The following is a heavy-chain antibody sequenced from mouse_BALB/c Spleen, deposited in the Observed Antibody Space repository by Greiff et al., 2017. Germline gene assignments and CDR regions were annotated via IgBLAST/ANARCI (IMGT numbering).Heavy chain of an antibody. J-gene: IGHJ2*01. D-gene: IGHD1-1*01. CDR1: GFNIKDSY. Sequence: EVKLMESGAELVKPGASVKLSCTASGFNIKDSYMHWVKQRPEQGLEWIGRIDPANGNTKYDPKFQGKATITADTSSNTAYLQLSSLTSDDTAVYYCARDTTEYFDYWGQGTTLTVSS. CDR3: ARDTTEYFDY. V-gene: IGHV14-3*02. CDR2: IDPANGNT.